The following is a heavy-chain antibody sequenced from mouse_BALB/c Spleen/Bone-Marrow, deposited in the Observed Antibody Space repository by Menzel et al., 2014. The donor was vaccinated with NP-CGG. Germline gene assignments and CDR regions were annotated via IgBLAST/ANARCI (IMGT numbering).Heavy chain of an antibody. J-gene: IGHJ3*01. V-gene: IGHV3-1*02. D-gene: IGHD1-1*01. Sequence: VQLQQPGPDLVKPSQSLSLTCTVTAYSITSGYSWHWIRQFPGNKLEWMGYIHYSGSPNYNPSLKSRISITRDTSKNQFFLQLNSVTTEDTATYYCARDYYGWFAYWGQGTLVTVSA. CDR1: AYSITSGYS. CDR2: IHYSGSP. CDR3: ARDYYGWFAY.